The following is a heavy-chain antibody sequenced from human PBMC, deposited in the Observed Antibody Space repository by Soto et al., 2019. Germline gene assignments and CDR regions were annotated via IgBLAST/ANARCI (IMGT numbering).Heavy chain of an antibody. CDR2: SKSKTDGGTT. CDR3: TTDLSRGAPKLRFLRQTFYSYAMDV. CDR1: GFIFRNAW. Sequence: GGSLRLSCAASGFIFRNAWMSWVRQTPGRGLEWIGRSKSKTDGGTTDYAAPVKGRFTFSRDDSKNALYLQMNSLKIEDTAVYYCTTDLSRGAPKLRFLRQTFYSYAMDVWGQGTTVTVSS. D-gene: IGHD3-3*01. J-gene: IGHJ6*02. V-gene: IGHV3-15*05.